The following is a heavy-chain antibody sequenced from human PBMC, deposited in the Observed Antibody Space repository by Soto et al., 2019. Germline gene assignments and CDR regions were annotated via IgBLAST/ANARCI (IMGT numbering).Heavy chain of an antibody. CDR2: ISGSGGST. CDR1: GFTFSNYA. CDR3: AKGTGIVVVPTAMS. D-gene: IGHD2-2*01. J-gene: IGHJ5*02. Sequence: EVQLLESGGDLVQPGGSLRLSCAASGFTFSNYAMSWVRQAPGKGLEWVSGISGSGGSTYYADSVKGRFTISRDNSKNTLYLQMNSLRAEDTAVYYCAKGTGIVVVPTAMSWGQGTLFTVSS. V-gene: IGHV3-23*01.